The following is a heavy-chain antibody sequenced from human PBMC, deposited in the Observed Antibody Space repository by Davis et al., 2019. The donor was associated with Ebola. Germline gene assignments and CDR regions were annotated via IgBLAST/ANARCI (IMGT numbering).Heavy chain of an antibody. Sequence: GESLKISCAASGFTFSSYSMNWVRQAPGKGLEWVSSISSSSSYIYYADSVKGRFTISRDNSKNTLYLQMNSLRAEDTAVYYCAKDLRYYDFWSGYYPSPTSGVGFDYWGQGTLVTVSS. V-gene: IGHV3-21*04. D-gene: IGHD3-3*01. CDR2: ISSSSSYI. CDR3: AKDLRYYDFWSGYYPSPTSGVGFDY. J-gene: IGHJ4*02. CDR1: GFTFSSYS.